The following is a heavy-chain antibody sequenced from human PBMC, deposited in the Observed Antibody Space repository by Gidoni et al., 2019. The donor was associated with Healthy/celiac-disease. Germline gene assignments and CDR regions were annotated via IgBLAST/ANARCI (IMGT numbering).Heavy chain of an antibody. CDR2: IWYDGSNK. CDR3: ARDHSGTLMDV. V-gene: IGHV3-33*01. D-gene: IGHD1-1*01. Sequence: QVQLVESEGGVVQPGRSLRLSCAAAGFTFSSYGMHWVRQAPGKGLAWVAVIWYDGSNKYYADSVKGRFTISRDNSKNTLYLQMNSLRAEDTAVYYCARDHSGTLMDVWGQGTTVTVSS. J-gene: IGHJ6*02. CDR1: GFTFSSYG.